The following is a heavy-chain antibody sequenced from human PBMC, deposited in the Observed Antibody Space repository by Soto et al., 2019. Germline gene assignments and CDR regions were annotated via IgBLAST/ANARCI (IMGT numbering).Heavy chain of an antibody. V-gene: IGHV1-18*01. CDR1: GYTFTTYG. D-gene: IGHD1-1*01. CDR3: ARGRYGDY. CDR2: ISAHNGNT. J-gene: IGHJ4*02. Sequence: QVHLVQSGAEVRKPGASVKVSCKGSGYTFTTYGITWVRQAPGQGLEWMGWISAHNGNTNYAQKLQGRVTVTRDTSTSTAYMALRNLRSDDTAVYYCARGRYGDYWGQGALVTVSS.